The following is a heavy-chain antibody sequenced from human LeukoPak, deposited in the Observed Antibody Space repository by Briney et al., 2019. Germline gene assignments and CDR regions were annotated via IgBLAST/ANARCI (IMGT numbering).Heavy chain of an antibody. J-gene: IGHJ4*02. Sequence: GGSLRLSCEASGFTFSSYYMIWVRQAPGKGLEWVSTVTVSGGGTYYGDSVKGRFTISRDNSKNTLYLQMNSLRAEDTAVYYCAKRAARPAYYFDFWGQGTLVTISS. CDR2: VTVSGGGT. D-gene: IGHD6-6*01. V-gene: IGHV3-23*01. CDR3: AKRAARPAYYFDF. CDR1: GFTFSSYY.